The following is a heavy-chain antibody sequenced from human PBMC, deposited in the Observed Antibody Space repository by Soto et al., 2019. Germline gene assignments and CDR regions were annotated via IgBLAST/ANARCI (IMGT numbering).Heavy chain of an antibody. D-gene: IGHD3-3*01. CDR2: ISSSSSYT. V-gene: IGHV3-11*06. Sequence: GGSLRLSCAASGFTFSDYYMSWIRQAPGKVLEWVSYISSSSSYTNYADSVKGRSTISRDNAKNSLYLQMNSLRAEDTAVYYCARTFFDFWSYFDYWGQGTLVTVSS. CDR1: GFTFSDYY. CDR3: ARTFFDFWSYFDY. J-gene: IGHJ4*02.